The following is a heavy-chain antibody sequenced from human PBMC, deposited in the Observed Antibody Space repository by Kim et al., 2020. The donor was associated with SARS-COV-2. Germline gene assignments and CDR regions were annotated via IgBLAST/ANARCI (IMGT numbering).Heavy chain of an antibody. CDR2: ISSNGVNT. CDR3: AKVRVGGNFLFDY. CDR1: GFIFSNYA. D-gene: IGHD1-26*01. Sequence: GGSLRLSCAASGFIFSNYAMNWVRQAPGRGLEWVSSISSNGVNTFYADAVKGRFTISRDNSQNILYLQVNGLRAEDTAVYYCAKVRVGGNFLFDYWGQG. V-gene: IGHV3-23*01. J-gene: IGHJ4*02.